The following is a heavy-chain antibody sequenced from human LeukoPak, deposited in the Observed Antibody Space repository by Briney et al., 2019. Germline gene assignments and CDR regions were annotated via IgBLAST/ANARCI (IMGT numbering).Heavy chain of an antibody. CDR2: TNHSGST. CDR1: GGSFSGYY. D-gene: IGHD5-24*01. V-gene: IGHV4-34*01. Sequence: SETLSLTCAVYGGSFSGYYWSWIRQPPGKGLEWIGETNHSGSTNYNPSLKSRVTISVDTSKNQFSLKLSSVTAADTAVYYCARVRGYFDYWGQGTLVTVSS. J-gene: IGHJ4*02. CDR3: ARVRGYFDY.